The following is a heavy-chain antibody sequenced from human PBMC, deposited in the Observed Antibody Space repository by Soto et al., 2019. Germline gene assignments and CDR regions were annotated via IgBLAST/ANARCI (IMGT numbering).Heavy chain of an antibody. V-gene: IGHV3-23*01. CDR1: GFTFSTYA. Sequence: EVQLLESGGKLVQPGGSLTLSCAASGFTFSTYAMAWVRQAPGKGLEWVSGVSASGLNTDYAGPVKGRFSISRDNSKNTVSPPMNSLRAADTALYSCAKVRPRMTAGYVFEYWGQGTPVTVSS. CDR2: VSASGLNT. CDR3: AKVRPRMTAGYVFEY. J-gene: IGHJ4*02. D-gene: IGHD5-18*01.